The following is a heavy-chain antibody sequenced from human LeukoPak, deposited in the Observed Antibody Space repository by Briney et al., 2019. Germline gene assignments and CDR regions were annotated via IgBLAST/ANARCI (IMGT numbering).Heavy chain of an antibody. D-gene: IGHD1-26*01. J-gene: IGHJ4*02. CDR1: GFTFSIYG. V-gene: IGHV3-30*18. Sequence: PGGSLRLSCAASGFTFSIYGMHWVRQAPGKGLEWVAVIANDAKTTYYADSVKGRFTIFRDNSKNTFYLQMNSLRPEDTAVYYCAKDSAYSGSQGHYFDYWGQGTLVTVSS. CDR3: AKDSAYSGSQGHYFDY. CDR2: IANDAKTT.